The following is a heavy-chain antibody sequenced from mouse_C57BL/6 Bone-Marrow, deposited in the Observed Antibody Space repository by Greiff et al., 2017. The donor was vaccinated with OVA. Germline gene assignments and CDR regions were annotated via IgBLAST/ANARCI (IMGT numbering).Heavy chain of an antibody. V-gene: IGHV1-55*01. CDR1: GYTFTSYW. CDR3: ARGLYSNYVGFAY. D-gene: IGHD2-5*01. Sequence: VQLQQPGAELVKPGASVKMSCKASGYTFTSYWITWVKQRPGQGLEWIGDIYPGSGSTNYNEKFKSKATLTVDTSSSTAYMQLSSLTSEDSAVYYCARGLYSNYVGFAYWGQGTLVTVSA. CDR2: IYPGSGST. J-gene: IGHJ3*01.